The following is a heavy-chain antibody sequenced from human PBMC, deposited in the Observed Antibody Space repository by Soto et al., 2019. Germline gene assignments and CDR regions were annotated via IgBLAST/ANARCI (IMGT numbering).Heavy chain of an antibody. V-gene: IGHV1-46*01. D-gene: IGHD3-3*01. Sequence: ASVKVSCKAPGDTFTSYYLNWVRQAPGQGLELMGVINPHGGSTKYAQKFQGRITMTRDTSRSTVYMELSSLRSDDTAIYYCARSSGGNFGIIIEGSNWFDPWGQGTLVTVYS. CDR1: GDTFTSYY. J-gene: IGHJ5*02. CDR3: ARSSGGNFGIIIEGSNWFDP. CDR2: INPHGGST.